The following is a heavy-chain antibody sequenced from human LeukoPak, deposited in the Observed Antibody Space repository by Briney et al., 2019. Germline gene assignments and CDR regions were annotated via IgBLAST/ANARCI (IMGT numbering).Heavy chain of an antibody. Sequence: GGSLRLSCATSGFTFSRHGFYWVRQAPEKGLEWVSGISASGDSTNYADSVKGRFTISRDNSKNTVYLQVNSLRAEDTAVYYCASFPRADMGLIILDYWGQGTLVTVSS. CDR1: GFTFSRHG. CDR3: ASFPRADMGLIILDY. CDR2: ISASGDST. V-gene: IGHV3-23*01. J-gene: IGHJ4*02. D-gene: IGHD3-16*02.